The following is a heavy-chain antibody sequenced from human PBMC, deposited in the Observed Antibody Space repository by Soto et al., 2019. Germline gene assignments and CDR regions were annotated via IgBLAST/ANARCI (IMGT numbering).Heavy chain of an antibody. CDR3: ARDIVVVVAATRGEWYYRMDV. J-gene: IGHJ6*02. V-gene: IGHV3-33*08. CDR2: IWYDGSNK. Sequence: VGSLRLSCAASGFTFSNSWLSWVRQAPVNGLEWVAFIWYDGSNKYCADSVKGRFTISRDNSKNTLYLQRNSLRAEDTAVFYCARDIVVVVAATRGEWYYRMDVWGQATTVTVSS. CDR1: GFTFSNSW. D-gene: IGHD2-15*01.